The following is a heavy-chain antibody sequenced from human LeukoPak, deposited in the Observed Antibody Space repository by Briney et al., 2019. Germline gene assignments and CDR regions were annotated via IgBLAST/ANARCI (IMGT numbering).Heavy chain of an antibody. Sequence: GGSLRLSCSASGFTFNIYGMYWVRQAPGKGLEWVAVIRGSGGSTYYADSVKGRFTISRDNSKNTLYLQMNSLRAEDTAVYYCAKDKYSGWYGDYWGQGTLVTVSS. CDR3: AKDKYSGWYGDY. J-gene: IGHJ4*02. D-gene: IGHD6-19*01. V-gene: IGHV3-23*01. CDR2: IRGSGGST. CDR1: GFTFNIYG.